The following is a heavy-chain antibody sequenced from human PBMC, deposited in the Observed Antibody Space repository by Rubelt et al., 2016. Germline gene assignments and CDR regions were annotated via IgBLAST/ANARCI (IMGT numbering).Heavy chain of an antibody. D-gene: IGHD1-26*01. J-gene: IGHJ4*02. CDR3: ARLTYSGSDN. V-gene: IGHV3-21*01. CDR1: GFTFSSHS. CDR2: ISASSRQI. Sequence: DVQLVESGGGLVQPGGSLRLSCEGSGFTFSSHSLDWVRQSPGRGLEWVSFISASSRQIYYADSVKGRFATSRDNAKNSLFLQMDNLRAEETGVDYCARLTYSGSDNWGPGTRVTVSP.